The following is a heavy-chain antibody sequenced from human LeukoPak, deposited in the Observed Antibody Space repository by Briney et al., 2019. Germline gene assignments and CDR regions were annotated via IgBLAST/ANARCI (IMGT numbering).Heavy chain of an antibody. CDR1: GFTFSKDD. CDR2: IGVTGDT. CDR3: ARYHGSGTYSLDY. D-gene: IGHD3-10*01. Sequence: GSLRLSCAASGFTFSKDDFHWVSQAPGKGLEWVAAIGVTGDTYYADSVKGRFTISRDDAKNTLSLQMSSLRAEDSAVYYCARYHGSGTYSLDYWGLGTLVTVSS. J-gene: IGHJ4*02. V-gene: IGHV3-13*01.